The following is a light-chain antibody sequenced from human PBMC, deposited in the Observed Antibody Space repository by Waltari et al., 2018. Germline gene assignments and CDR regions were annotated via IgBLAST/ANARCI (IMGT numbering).Light chain of an antibody. V-gene: IGKV3-11*01. CDR2: DAS. J-gene: IGKJ4*01. CDR3: HQRSKWPLT. Sequence: EIVLTQSPATLSFSPGERATLSCRASQNIDSYLAWYQLKPGQVPRLLIYDASNRATGIPARFSGSGSGADFTLIISSLEPEDFAVYYCHQRSKWPLTFGGGTKVEIK. CDR1: QNIDSY.